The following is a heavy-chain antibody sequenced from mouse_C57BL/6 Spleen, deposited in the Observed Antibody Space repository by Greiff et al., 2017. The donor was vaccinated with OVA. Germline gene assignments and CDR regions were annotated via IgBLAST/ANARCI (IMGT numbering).Heavy chain of an antibody. Sequence: EVKLMESGGGLVKPGGSLKLSCAASGFTFSDYGMHWVRQAPEKGLEWVAYISSGSSTIYYADTVKGRFTISRDNAKNTLFLQMTSLRSEDTAMYYCARFKGGYAMDYWGQGTSVTVSS. CDR3: ARFKGGYAMDY. V-gene: IGHV5-17*01. CDR1: GFTFSDYG. D-gene: IGHD1-3*01. J-gene: IGHJ4*01. CDR2: ISSGSSTI.